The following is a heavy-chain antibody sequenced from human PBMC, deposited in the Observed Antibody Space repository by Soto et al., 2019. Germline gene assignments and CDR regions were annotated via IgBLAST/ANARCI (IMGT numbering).Heavy chain of an antibody. D-gene: IGHD2-21*02. CDR2: ISSSSSYI. Sequence: PAVSLRLSCAASGFTFSSYSMNWARQAPGKGLEWVSSISSSSSYIYYADSVKGRFTISRDNAKNSLYLQMNSLRAEDTAVYYCARVVTWRGGYFDNWGQGTLVTVSS. CDR1: GFTFSSYS. CDR3: ARVVTWRGGYFDN. J-gene: IGHJ4*02. V-gene: IGHV3-21*01.